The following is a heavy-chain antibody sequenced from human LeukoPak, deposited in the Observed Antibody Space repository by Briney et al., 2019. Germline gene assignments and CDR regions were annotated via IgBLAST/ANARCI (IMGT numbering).Heavy chain of an antibody. D-gene: IGHD3-22*01. Sequence: GGSLRLSCAASGFTFSSYAMSWVRQAPGKGLEWVSAISGSGGSTYYADSVKGRFTISRDNSKNTLYLQMNSLRADDTAVYYCARDPGHYYDSSGYYLGHWFDPWGQGNLVTVSS. V-gene: IGHV3-23*01. CDR1: GFTFSSYA. J-gene: IGHJ5*02. CDR2: ISGSGGST. CDR3: ARDPGHYYDSSGYYLGHWFDP.